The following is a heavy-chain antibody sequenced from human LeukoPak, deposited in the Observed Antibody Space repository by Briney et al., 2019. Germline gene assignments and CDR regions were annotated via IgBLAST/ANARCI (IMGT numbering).Heavy chain of an antibody. Sequence: GASVKVSCKASGYTFTSYGIIWVRQAPGQGLEWMGWISAYKGNTNYAQKLQGRVTMTTDTPTSTAYMELRSLRSDDTAVYYCARDICSSTSCYFGYFDYWGQGTLVTVSS. CDR2: ISAYKGNT. J-gene: IGHJ4*02. CDR3: ARDICSSTSCYFGYFDY. V-gene: IGHV1-18*01. CDR1: GYTFTSYG. D-gene: IGHD2-2*01.